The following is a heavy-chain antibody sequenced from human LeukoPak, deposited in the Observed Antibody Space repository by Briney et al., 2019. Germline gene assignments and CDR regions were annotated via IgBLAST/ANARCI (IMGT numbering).Heavy chain of an antibody. CDR2: ISYDGSNK. D-gene: IGHD1-26*01. CDR3: ARRGGLIGSYSFDY. CDR1: GFTFSDYY. V-gene: IGHV3-30*03. Sequence: GGSLRLSCAASGFTFSDYYMSWIRQAPGKGLEWVAVISYDGSNKYYVDSVKGRFTISRDNSKNTLFLQMNSLRTEDTAVYYCARRGGLIGSYSFDYWGQGTLVSVSS. J-gene: IGHJ4*02.